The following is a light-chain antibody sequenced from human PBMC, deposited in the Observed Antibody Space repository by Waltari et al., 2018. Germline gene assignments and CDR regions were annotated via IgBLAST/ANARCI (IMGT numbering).Light chain of an antibody. V-gene: IGLV4-69*01. CDR2: LNSDGSH. CDR1: SVHSSYA. CDR3: QTWGTGVV. J-gene: IGLJ2*01. Sequence: QLVLTQSTSASASLGASVNLTCTLRSVHSSYAIPCHQQQPEKGPRYLMNLNSDGSHSKGDGIPDRFSGSSSGAERYLTISSLQSEDEADYYCQTWGTGVVFGGGTKLTVL.